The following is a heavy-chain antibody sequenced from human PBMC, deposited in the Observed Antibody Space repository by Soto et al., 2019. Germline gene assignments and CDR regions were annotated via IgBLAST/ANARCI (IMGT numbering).Heavy chain of an antibody. D-gene: IGHD6-13*01. Sequence: ASVKVSCKASGYTFTSYAMNWVRQAPGQGLEWMGWINTNTGNPTYAQGFTGRFVFSLDTSVSTAYLQICSLKAEDTAVYYCARGGAADVYSYYGMDVWGKGTTVTVS. CDR3: ARGGAADVYSYYGMDV. CDR2: INTNTGNP. J-gene: IGHJ6*04. CDR1: GYTFTSYA. V-gene: IGHV7-4-1*01.